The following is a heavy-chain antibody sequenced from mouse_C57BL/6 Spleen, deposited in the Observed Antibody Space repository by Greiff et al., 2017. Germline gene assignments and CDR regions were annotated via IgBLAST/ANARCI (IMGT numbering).Heavy chain of an antibody. CDR1: GYAFSSSW. V-gene: IGHV1-82*01. CDR3: ARLHYVNYEGFYY. CDR2: IYPGDGDT. D-gene: IGHD2-1*01. Sequence: QVQLQQSGPELVKPGASVKISCKASGYAFSSSWMNWVKQRPGKGLEWIGRIYPGDGDTNYNGKFKGKATLTADKASSTAYMQLSSLTSEDSAVYFCARLHYVNYEGFYYWGQGTTLTVSS. J-gene: IGHJ2*01.